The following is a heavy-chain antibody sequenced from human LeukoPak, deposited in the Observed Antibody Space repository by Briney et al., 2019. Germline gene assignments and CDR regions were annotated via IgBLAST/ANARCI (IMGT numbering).Heavy chain of an antibody. J-gene: IGHJ4*02. CDR3: ARDSWVTIDDVFDY. Sequence: GGSLRLSCAASGFTFSSYWMSWVRQAPGKGLEWVANIKQDGSEKYYVGSVKGRFTISRDNAKNSLYLQMNSLRAEDTAVYYCARDSWVTIDDVFDYWGKGTQVTVSS. CDR1: GFTFSSYW. D-gene: IGHD4-17*01. V-gene: IGHV3-7*01. CDR2: IKQDGSEK.